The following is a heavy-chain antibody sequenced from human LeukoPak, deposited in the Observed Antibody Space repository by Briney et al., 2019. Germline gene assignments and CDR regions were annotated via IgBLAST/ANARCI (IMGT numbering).Heavy chain of an antibody. CDR3: AGYYSSSFSIHDAFDI. V-gene: IGHV4-59*01. D-gene: IGHD6-13*01. J-gene: IGHJ3*02. CDR1: GGSISSYY. CDR2: IYYSGST. Sequence: SETLSLTYTVSGGSISSYYWSWIRQPPGKGLEWIGYIYYSGSTNYNPSLKGRVTISVDTSKNQFSLKLSSVTAADTAVYYCAGYYSSSFSIHDAFDIWGQGTMVTVSS.